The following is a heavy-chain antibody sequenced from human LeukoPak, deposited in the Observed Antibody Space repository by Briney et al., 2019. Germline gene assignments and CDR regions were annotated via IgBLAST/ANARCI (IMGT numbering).Heavy chain of an antibody. Sequence: GGTLRLSCAASGFTFSSDWMSWVRQAPGKGLEWVANIKQDGSEKYYVASVKGRFTISRDNAENSLFLQMNSLRAEETAVYYCARGEYYYDGGYWGRGTLVTVSS. J-gene: IGHJ4*02. V-gene: IGHV3-7*04. CDR3: ARGEYYYDGGY. D-gene: IGHD3-22*01. CDR1: GFTFSSDW. CDR2: IKQDGSEK.